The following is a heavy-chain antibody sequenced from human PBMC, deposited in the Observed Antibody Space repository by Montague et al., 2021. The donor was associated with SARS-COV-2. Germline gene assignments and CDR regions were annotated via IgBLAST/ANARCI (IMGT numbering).Heavy chain of an antibody. CDR3: AREFRIELWQTNWYFGL. J-gene: IGHJ2*01. D-gene: IGHD3-16*01. CDR2: FDHSGDT. CDR1: GGSISGHY. V-gene: IGHV4-59*11. Sequence: SETLSLTCSVSGGSISGHYWSWIRQPPGKGLGWIGNFDHSGDTKYNPSLKSRATISVDTSKNQFALRLHSVTAADTAVYYCAREFRIELWQTNWYFGLWGRGTLVIVSS.